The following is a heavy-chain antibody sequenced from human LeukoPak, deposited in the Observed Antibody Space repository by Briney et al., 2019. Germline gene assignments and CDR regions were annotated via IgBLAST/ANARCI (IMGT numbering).Heavy chain of an antibody. CDR1: GFNFSTYT. Sequence: GGSLRLSCEVSGFNFSTYTMNWVRQSPRKGLEWVASISSRSNYIYYAESLKGRLTISRDNAKNSLYLQMNSLRAEDTAVYYCARDAYYSGSGIYSKWGQGTLVTVSS. J-gene: IGHJ4*02. CDR2: ISSRSNYI. V-gene: IGHV3-21*01. CDR3: ARDAYYSGSGIYSK. D-gene: IGHD3-10*01.